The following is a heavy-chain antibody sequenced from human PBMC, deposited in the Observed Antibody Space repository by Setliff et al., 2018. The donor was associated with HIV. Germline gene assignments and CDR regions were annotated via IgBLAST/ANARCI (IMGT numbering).Heavy chain of an antibody. CDR1: GDSIGITNYY. CDR2: IYQSGRT. V-gene: IGHV4-39*07. D-gene: IGHD3-22*01. J-gene: IGHJ5*02. Sequence: PSETLSLTCIASGDSIGITNYYRGWIRQPPGRGLEWVGSIYQSGRTFYNPSLSGRVTVSIATSKNQFSLKLTSVTAADTAVYYCASRVYYYDSSGYLREEGFDPWGQGTLVTVSS. CDR3: ASRVYYYDSSGYLREEGFDP.